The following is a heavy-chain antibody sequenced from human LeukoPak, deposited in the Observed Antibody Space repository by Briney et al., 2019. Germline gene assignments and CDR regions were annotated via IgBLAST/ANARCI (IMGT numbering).Heavy chain of an antibody. CDR2: ISDSSRYI. CDR3: AKDRGEAGYVSYYFDY. J-gene: IGHJ4*02. CDR1: GFTFSSFT. D-gene: IGHD3-9*01. Sequence: PGGSLRLSCAASGFTFSSFTMNWVRQVPGKGLEWVSSISDSSRYIYYADSVKGRFTISRDNAKNSLFLLMNSLRAEDTAVYYCAKDRGEAGYVSYYFDYWGQGTLVTVSS. V-gene: IGHV3-21*04.